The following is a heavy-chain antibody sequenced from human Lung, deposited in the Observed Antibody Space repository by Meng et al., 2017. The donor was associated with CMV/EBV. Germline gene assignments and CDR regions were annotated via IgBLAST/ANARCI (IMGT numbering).Heavy chain of an antibody. CDR2: ISSSGSTI. Sequence: SCAASGFTFSSYEMNWVRQAPGKGLEWVSYISSSGSTIYYADSVKGRFTISRDNAKNSLYLQMNSLRAEDTAVYYCARDRGVVVPAAKYYYYGMDVWGQXTTVTVS. D-gene: IGHD2-2*01. J-gene: IGHJ6*02. CDR1: GFTFSSYE. CDR3: ARDRGVVVPAAKYYYYGMDV. V-gene: IGHV3-48*03.